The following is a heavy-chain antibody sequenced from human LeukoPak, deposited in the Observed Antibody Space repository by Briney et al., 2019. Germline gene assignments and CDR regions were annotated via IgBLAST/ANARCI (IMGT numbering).Heavy chain of an antibody. CDR2: IYYSGST. CDR1: GGSFRSYY. J-gene: IGHJ4*02. Sequence: SETLSLTCTVSGGSFRSYYWTWIRQPPGKGRDGIAYIYYSGSTNYNPSLKSRVTISLDTSQNQFSLKLSSVTAADTAVYYCARAHSYSGFAEADYWGQGTLVTVSS. V-gene: IGHV4-59*01. D-gene: IGHD5-12*01. CDR3: ARAHSYSGFAEADY.